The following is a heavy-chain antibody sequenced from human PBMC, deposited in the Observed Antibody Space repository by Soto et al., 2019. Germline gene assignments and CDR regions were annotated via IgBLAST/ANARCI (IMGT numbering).Heavy chain of an antibody. J-gene: IGHJ4*02. Sequence: TGGSLRLSCAASGFTFSSYSMNWVRQAPGKGLEWVSYISSSSSTIYYADSVKGRFTISRDNAKNSLYLQMNSLRDEDTAVYYCARDRVAWGYSSGWYYFDYWGQGTLVTVSS. CDR2: ISSSSSTI. V-gene: IGHV3-48*02. CDR1: GFTFSSYS. D-gene: IGHD6-19*01. CDR3: ARDRVAWGYSSGWYYFDY.